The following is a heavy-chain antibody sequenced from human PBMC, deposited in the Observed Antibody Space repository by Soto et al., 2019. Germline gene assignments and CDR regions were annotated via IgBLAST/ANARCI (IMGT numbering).Heavy chain of an antibody. Sequence: QVQLMESGGGMVQPGKSLRLSCVGSGLTFSSYGMHWVRQAPGKGLEWVAGISYDGTKKYYGDSVKGRFSISRDNSRQTVYLQMDSLRAEDTAVYYCAKVGSIAVYHYHYALDVWGQGTTVTVSS. CDR3: AKVGSIAVYHYHYALDV. V-gene: IGHV3-30*18. J-gene: IGHJ6*02. D-gene: IGHD6-6*01. CDR1: GLTFSSYG. CDR2: ISYDGTKK.